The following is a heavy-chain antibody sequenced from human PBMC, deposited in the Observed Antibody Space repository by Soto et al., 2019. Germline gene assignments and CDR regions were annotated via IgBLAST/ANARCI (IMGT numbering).Heavy chain of an antibody. CDR3: ARSELRFLEWLLAINYYYGMDV. D-gene: IGHD3-3*01. V-gene: IGHV1-2*02. CDR1: GYTFTGYY. J-gene: IGHJ6*02. CDR2: INPYTGGT. Sequence: ASVKVSCKASGYTFTGYYVLWVRQAPGQGPECMGWINPYTGGTNYAQKFQGRVTMTRDTSISTAYMELSRLRSDDTAVYYCARSELRFLEWLLAINYYYGMDVWGQGTTVTVSS.